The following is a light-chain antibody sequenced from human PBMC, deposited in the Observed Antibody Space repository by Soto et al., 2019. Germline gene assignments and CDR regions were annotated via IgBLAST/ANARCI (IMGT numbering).Light chain of an antibody. Sequence: QSLLTQPPSASGTPGQRVSISCSGSTSNVGSNTVTWYQQVPGTAPKLLISSNDERPSGVPDRFSGSKSGTSASLAISGLQSDDEADYYCATWDDSLNGVVFGGGTQLTVL. CDR2: SND. CDR1: TSNVGSNT. V-gene: IGLV1-44*01. CDR3: ATWDDSLNGVV. J-gene: IGLJ2*01.